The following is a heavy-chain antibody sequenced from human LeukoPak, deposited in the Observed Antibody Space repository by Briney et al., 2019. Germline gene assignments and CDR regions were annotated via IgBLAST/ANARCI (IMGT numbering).Heavy chain of an antibody. Sequence: SATLSLTCTVSGASVSTYFWSWIRQPAGKTMEWIGRVYASGTTYYNPSLRSRVALSIDTSKNQFSLSLNSVTAADTAVYYCARDLPLLYWGQGTLVTVSS. CDR3: ARDLPLLY. D-gene: IGHD1-26*01. V-gene: IGHV4-4*07. J-gene: IGHJ4*02. CDR1: GASVSTYF. CDR2: VYASGTT.